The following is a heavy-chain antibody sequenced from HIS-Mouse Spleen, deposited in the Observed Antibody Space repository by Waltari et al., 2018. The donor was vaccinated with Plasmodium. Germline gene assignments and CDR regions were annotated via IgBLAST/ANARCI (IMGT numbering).Heavy chain of an antibody. J-gene: IGHJ4*02. D-gene: IGHD6-13*01. CDR1: GFTFSGYA. CDR2: ISGSGGST. CDR3: ARSIAATVTFYFDY. V-gene: IGHV3-23*01. Sequence: EVQLLESGGGLVQPGGSLRLSCAASGFTFSGYAMSWVRQAPGKGLEWVSAISGSGGSTYYADSVKGRFTISRDNSKNTLYLQMNSLRAEDTAVYYCARSIAATVTFYFDYWGQGTLVTVSS.